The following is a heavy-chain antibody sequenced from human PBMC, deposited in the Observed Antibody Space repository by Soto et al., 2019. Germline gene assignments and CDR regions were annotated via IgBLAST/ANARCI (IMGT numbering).Heavy chain of an antibody. J-gene: IGHJ5*02. CDR2: IWYDGSNK. V-gene: IGHV3-33*01. D-gene: IGHD6-6*01. Sequence: GGSLRLSCAASGFTFSSYGMHWVRQAPGKGLEWVAVIWYDGSNKYYADSVKGRFTISRDNSKNTLYLQMNSLRAEDTAVYYCEREDIAARQQNWFDPWGQGTLVTVSS. CDR3: EREDIAARQQNWFDP. CDR1: GFTFSSYG.